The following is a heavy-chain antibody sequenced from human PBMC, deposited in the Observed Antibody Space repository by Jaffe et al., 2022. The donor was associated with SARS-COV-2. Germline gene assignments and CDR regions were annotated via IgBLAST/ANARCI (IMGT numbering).Heavy chain of an antibody. CDR2: ISTYKGNT. V-gene: IGHV1-18*01. CDR1: GYRFQSYG. CDR3: ARDIDFGDFPYYFDY. D-gene: IGHD4-17*01. J-gene: IGHJ4*02. Sequence: QIHLVQSGPEVKKPGASVKISCKASGYRFQSYGFSWVRQAPGQGLQWMGWISTYKGNTNYAQEFQGRVTLTTDPSTTTAYMELRSLTFDDTAVYYCARDIDFGDFPYYFDYWGQGTVVTVSS.